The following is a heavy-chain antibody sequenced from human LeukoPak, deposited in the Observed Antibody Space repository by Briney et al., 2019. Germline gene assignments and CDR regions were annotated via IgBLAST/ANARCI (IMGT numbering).Heavy chain of an antibody. V-gene: IGHV4-39*01. CDR2: IYYSGST. CDR1: GDPISSSSSY. Sequence: PSETLSLTCTVSGDPISSSSSYWGWIRQPPGEGLEWIGSIYYSGSTYYNTSLKSRVTISVDTSKNQFSLRLNSVTAADTAVYYCAGPIRYFDWFHFDYWGQGTLVTVSS. CDR3: AGPIRYFDWFHFDY. D-gene: IGHD3-9*01. J-gene: IGHJ4*02.